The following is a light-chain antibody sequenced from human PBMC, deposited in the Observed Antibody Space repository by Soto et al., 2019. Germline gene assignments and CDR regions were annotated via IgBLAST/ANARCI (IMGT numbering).Light chain of an antibody. V-gene: IGLV2-14*01. Sequence: QSVLTQPASVSGSPGQSITISCTGTSSDVGGYNYVSWYQQHPGTAPKLMIYEVSNRPSGVSDRFSGSRSGNTASLTISGLQAEDESDYYCISYTSSGTWVFGGGTQLTVL. CDR2: EVS. J-gene: IGLJ3*02. CDR3: ISYTSSGTWV. CDR1: SSDVGGYNY.